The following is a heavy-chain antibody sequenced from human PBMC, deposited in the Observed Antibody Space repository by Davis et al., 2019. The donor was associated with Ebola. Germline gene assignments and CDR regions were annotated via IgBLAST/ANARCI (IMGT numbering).Heavy chain of an antibody. CDR2: INHSGGT. Sequence: MPSETLSLTCAVYGGSFSGYYWSWIRQPPGKGLEWIGEINHSGGTNYNPSLKSRVTISVDTSKNQFSLKLNYVTAADTAVCYCTRGWGMDVWGQGATVTVSS. CDR1: GGSFSGYY. V-gene: IGHV4-34*01. J-gene: IGHJ6*02. CDR3: TRGWGMDV.